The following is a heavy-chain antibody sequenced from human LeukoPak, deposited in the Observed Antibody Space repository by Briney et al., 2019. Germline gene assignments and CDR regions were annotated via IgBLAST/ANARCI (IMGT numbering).Heavy chain of an antibody. D-gene: IGHD3-10*01. CDR3: AKDLDYYGSGSLFDY. CDR1: GFTFSSYS. CDR2: ISSSSSTI. Sequence: GGSLRLTCAASGFTFSSYSMNWVRQAPGKGLEWVSYISSSSSTIYYADSVKGRFTISRDNAKNSLYLQMNSLRAEDTAVYYCAKDLDYYGSGSLFDYWGQGTLVTVSS. V-gene: IGHV3-48*01. J-gene: IGHJ4*02.